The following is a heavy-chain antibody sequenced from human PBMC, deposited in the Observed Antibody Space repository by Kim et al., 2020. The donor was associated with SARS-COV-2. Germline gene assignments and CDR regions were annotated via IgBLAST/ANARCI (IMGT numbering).Heavy chain of an antibody. CDR2: IYYSGST. CDR1: GGSISSGGYY. J-gene: IGHJ4*02. Sequence: SETLSLTCTVSGGSISSGGYYWSWIRQHPGKGLEWIGYIYYSGSTYYNPSLKSRVTISVDTSKNQFSLKLSSVTAADTAVYYCARGVVAAYDFWSGHYYFDYWGQGTLVTVSS. D-gene: IGHD3-3*01. V-gene: IGHV4-31*03. CDR3: ARGVVAAYDFWSGHYYFDY.